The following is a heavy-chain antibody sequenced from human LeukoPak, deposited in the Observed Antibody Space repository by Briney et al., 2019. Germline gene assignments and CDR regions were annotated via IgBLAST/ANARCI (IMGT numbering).Heavy chain of an antibody. V-gene: IGHV3-66*01. CDR2: IYSGGNT. J-gene: IGHJ4*02. CDR1: GFTVSSNY. D-gene: IGHD6-19*01. CDR3: ATRAVAAPY. Sequence: GGSLRLSCAASGFTVSSNYMSWVRQAPGKGLEWVSLIYSGGNTQYADSVKGRFIIFRDSSKNTLYLQMNSLRVEDTAVYYCATRAVAAPYWGQGTLVTVSS.